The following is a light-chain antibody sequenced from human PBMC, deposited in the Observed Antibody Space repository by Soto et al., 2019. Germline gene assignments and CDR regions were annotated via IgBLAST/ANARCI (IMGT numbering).Light chain of an antibody. V-gene: IGKV1D-12*01. J-gene: IGKJ5*01. CDR3: QQTNSFPIT. CDR1: QSISSW. CDR2: TES. Sequence: DIKMTQSPSAISANVGDRVTITCRASQSISSWLAWYQQKPGKAXKLXIYTESNLRSGVPSRFSGSGSGTDFTLTISSLQPEDFATYYCQQTNSFPITFGQGTRLEIK.